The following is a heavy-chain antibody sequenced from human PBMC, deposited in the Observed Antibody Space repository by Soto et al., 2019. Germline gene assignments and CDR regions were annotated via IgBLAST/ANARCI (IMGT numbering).Heavy chain of an antibody. V-gene: IGHV3-23*01. J-gene: IGHJ4*02. CDR3: ARRSSKGRTAHGTYLDY. D-gene: IGHD2-21*02. Sequence: QPGGSLRLSCTASGFTFYTYAMTWVRQAPGKGLEWVSSITDTGVSTYYADSVKGRFTISRDNSKNTLYLQMNNLRAADTATYYCARRSSKGRTAHGTYLDYWGQGTLVTVSS. CDR1: GFTFYTYA. CDR2: ITDTGVST.